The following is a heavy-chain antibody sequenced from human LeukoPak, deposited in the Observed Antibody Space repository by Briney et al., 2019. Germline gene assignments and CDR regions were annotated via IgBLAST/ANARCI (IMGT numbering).Heavy chain of an antibody. D-gene: IGHD3-10*01. CDR2: INPNSGGT. Sequence: AASVKVSCKASGYTFTGYYMHWVRQAPGQGLEWMGWINPNSGGTNYAQKFQGRVTMTRDTSISTAYMELSRLRSDDTAVYYCARSYLWFGEFPDYWGQGTLVTASS. V-gene: IGHV1-2*02. CDR3: ARSYLWFGEFPDY. CDR1: GYTFTGYY. J-gene: IGHJ4*02.